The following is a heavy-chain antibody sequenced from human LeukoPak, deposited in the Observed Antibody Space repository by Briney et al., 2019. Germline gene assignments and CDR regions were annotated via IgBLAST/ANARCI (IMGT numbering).Heavy chain of an antibody. CDR1: GFSFSTIY. CDR2: INVDGTAE. CDR3: ARDPYRFAFDI. V-gene: IGHV3-7*03. J-gene: IGHJ3*02. Sequence: GGSLRLSCAASGFSFSTIYMSWVRQTPGQGLEWVANINVDGTAEYYVDSVKGRFTTSRDNAKNSLYLQMNSLRAEDTAVYYCARDPYRFAFDIWGQGTVVLVSS. D-gene: IGHD1-26*01.